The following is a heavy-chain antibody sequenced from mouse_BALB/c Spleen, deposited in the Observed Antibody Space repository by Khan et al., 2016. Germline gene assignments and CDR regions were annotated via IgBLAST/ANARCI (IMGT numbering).Heavy chain of an antibody. V-gene: IGHV9-3*02. Sequence: QIQLVQSGPELKKPGETVKISCKASGYTFTNYGMNWVKQAPGKGLKWMGWINTNTGEPTYAEVFKGRFAFSLETSASTAYLKLNNLNNEDTAPFFCARGEDGFDYWGQGTTLTVSS. D-gene: IGHD2-3*01. CDR1: GYTFTNYG. CDR2: INTNTGEP. CDR3: ARGEDGFDY. J-gene: IGHJ2*01.